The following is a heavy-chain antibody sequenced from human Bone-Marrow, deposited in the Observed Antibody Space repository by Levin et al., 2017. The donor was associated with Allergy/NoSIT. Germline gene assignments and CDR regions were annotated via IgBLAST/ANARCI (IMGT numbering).Heavy chain of an antibody. J-gene: IGHJ3*02. CDR3: AHRTQYGGSSSWYLDDAFDI. CDR1: GFSLSTSGVG. CDR2: IYWDDDK. D-gene: IGHD6-13*01. V-gene: IGHV2-5*02. Sequence: SGPTLVKPTQTLTLTCTFSGFSLSTSGVGVGWIRQPPGKALEWLALIYWDDDKRYSPSLKSRLTITKDTSKNQVVLTMTNMDPVDTATYYCAHRTQYGGSSSWYLDDAFDIWGQGTMVTVSS.